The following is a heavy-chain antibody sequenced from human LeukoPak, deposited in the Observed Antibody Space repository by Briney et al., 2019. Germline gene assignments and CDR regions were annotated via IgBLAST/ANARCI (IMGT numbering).Heavy chain of an antibody. CDR2: INDNGGET. CDR3: ARDAFTFGQRHFHY. Sequence: GGSLRLSCAASGFTFDNYALAWVRQAPGRGLEWVSGINDNGGETYYADSVKGRFTVYRDNSKNTLFMQMNSLRLEDTALYYCARDAFTFGQRHFHYWGQGTLVTVSS. D-gene: IGHD3-16*01. V-gene: IGHV3-23*01. J-gene: IGHJ4*02. CDR1: GFTFDNYA.